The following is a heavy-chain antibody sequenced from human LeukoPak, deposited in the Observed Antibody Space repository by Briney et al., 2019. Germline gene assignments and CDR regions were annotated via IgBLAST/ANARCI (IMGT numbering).Heavy chain of an antibody. J-gene: IGHJ4*02. CDR2: IYSGGST. CDR1: GFTVSSNY. CDR3: ARVDHDYGGVLLDY. D-gene: IGHD4-23*01. Sequence: GGSLRLSCAASGFTVSSNYMSWVRQAPGKGLEWVSVIYSGGSTYYADSVKGRFTISRDNSKNTLYLQMNSLRAEDTAVYYCARVDHDYGGVLLDYWGQGTLVTVSS. V-gene: IGHV3-66*01.